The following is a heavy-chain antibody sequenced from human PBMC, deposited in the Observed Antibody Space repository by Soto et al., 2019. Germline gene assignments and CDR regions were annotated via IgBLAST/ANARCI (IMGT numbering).Heavy chain of an antibody. J-gene: IGHJ5*02. Sequence: GYADSVKGRFTISRDNAKNSLYLQMNSLRAEDTALYYCAKDAEPAIVLVPAAMPWFDPWGQGTLVTVSS. D-gene: IGHD2-2*01. CDR3: AKDAEPAIVLVPAAMPWFDP. V-gene: IGHV3-9*01.